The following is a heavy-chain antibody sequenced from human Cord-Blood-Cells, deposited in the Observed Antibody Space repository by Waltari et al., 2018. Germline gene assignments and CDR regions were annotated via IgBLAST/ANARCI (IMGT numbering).Heavy chain of an antibody. D-gene: IGHD6-13*01. CDR2: IYYSGST. J-gene: IGHJ3*02. Sequence: QLQLQESGPGLVKPSETLSLTCTVSGGSISSSSYYWGWIRQPPGKGLEWIGSIYYSGSTYYNPSLKSRVTTSVDTSKNQFSLKLSSVTAADTAVYYGASFSIAAADAFDIWGQGTMVTVSS. CDR1: GGSISSSSYY. CDR3: ASFSIAAADAFDI. V-gene: IGHV4-39*01.